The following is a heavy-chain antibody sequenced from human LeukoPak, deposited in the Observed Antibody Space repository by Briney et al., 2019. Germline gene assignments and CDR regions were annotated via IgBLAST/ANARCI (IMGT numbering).Heavy chain of an antibody. CDR2: IYSGGST. CDR3: ARDQSDAFDI. CDR1: GFTVSSNY. V-gene: IGHV3-53*01. Sequence: PGGSLRLSCAASGFTVSSNYMNWVRQAPGKGLEWVSVIYSGGSTSYADSVKGRFTISRDNSKNTVYLQMNSLRAEDTAVYYRARDQSDAFDIWGRGTMVTVSS. J-gene: IGHJ3*02.